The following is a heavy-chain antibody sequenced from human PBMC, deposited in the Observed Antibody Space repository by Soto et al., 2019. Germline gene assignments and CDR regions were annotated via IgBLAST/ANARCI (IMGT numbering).Heavy chain of an antibody. J-gene: IGHJ6*02. CDR1: GFTFSSYA. D-gene: IGHD3-16*01. V-gene: IGHV3-30*03. CDR3: ATGDHNDYCYGIDV. Sequence: GGSLRLSCAASGFTFSSYAMRWVRQAPGKGLEWVAVITYDGSNKYYADSVKGRFTISRDNSKNTLYLQMNSLRAEDTAVYYCATGDHNDYCYGIDVWGQGTTVTVSS. CDR2: ITYDGSNK.